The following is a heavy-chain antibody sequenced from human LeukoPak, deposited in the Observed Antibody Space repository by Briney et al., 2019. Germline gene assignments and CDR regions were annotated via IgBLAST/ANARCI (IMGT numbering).Heavy chain of an antibody. Sequence: SETLSLTCTVSGGSISSYYWSWIRQPPGKGLEYIGYIYHTGTTNYSPSLKSRVTISVDTSKNQLSLRLNSVTVADTAVYYCARGYGDFRVEGRYFHSWGQGTLVTVSS. J-gene: IGHJ4*02. CDR3: ARGYGDFRVEGRYFHS. D-gene: IGHD4-17*01. CDR1: GGSISSYY. V-gene: IGHV4-59*01. CDR2: IYHTGTT.